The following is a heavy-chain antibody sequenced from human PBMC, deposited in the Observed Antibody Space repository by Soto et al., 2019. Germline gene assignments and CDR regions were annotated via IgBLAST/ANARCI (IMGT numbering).Heavy chain of an antibody. Sequence: SETLSLTCAVYGGSFSGYYWSWIRQPPGKGLEGIGEINHSGSTNYNPSLKSRVPISVDTSKNQFPLKLSFVTAADTAVYYCARGIVTMVRGVQLDYWGQGTLVTVSS. D-gene: IGHD3-10*01. CDR1: GGSFSGYY. J-gene: IGHJ4*02. CDR2: INHSGST. V-gene: IGHV4-34*01. CDR3: ARGIVTMVRGVQLDY.